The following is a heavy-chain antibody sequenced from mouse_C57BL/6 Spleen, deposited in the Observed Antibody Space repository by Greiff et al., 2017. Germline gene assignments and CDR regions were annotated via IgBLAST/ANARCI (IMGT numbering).Heavy chain of an antibody. J-gene: IGHJ3*01. D-gene: IGHD2-4*01. CDR3: ARRSYDYDDGGSWFAY. V-gene: IGHV1-55*01. CDR2: IYPGSGST. Sequence: QVQLQQPGAELVKPGASVKMSCKASGYTFTSYWITWVKQRPGQGLEWIGDIYPGSGSTNYNEKFKSKATLTVDTSSSTAYMQLSSLTSEDSAVYCCARRSYDYDDGGSWFAYWGQGTLVTVSA. CDR1: GYTFTSYW.